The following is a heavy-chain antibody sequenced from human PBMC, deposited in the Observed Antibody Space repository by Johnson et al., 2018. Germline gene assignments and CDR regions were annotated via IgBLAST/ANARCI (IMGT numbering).Heavy chain of an antibody. J-gene: IGHJ6*02. CDR2: IRWNSGTI. D-gene: IGHD2-15*01. V-gene: IGHV3-9*01. CDR3: AKSLLLQYYYGMDV. Sequence: VQLVQSGGGVVQPGRSLRLSCAASGFTFSSYAMHWVRQAPGKGLEWVSGIRWNSGTIGYVDSVKGRFTTSRDNAKDSLYLQMNSLRAEDTALYFCAKSLLLQYYYGMDVWGQGTTVTVSS. CDR1: GFTFSSYA.